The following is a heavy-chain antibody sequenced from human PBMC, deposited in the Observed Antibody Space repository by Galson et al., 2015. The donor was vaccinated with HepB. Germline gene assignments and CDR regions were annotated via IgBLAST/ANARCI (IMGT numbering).Heavy chain of an antibody. V-gene: IGHV4-4*02. CDR3: ARAKEGRGYFDY. D-gene: IGHD3-10*01. CDR2: IYHSGGT. Sequence: SETLSLTCAVSGDSISSDSWWSWVRQPPGEGLEWIGEIYHSGGTNYRPSLKSRVTISVDKSKNLFSLKLTFVTAADTAVYYCARAKEGRGYFDYWGQGTLATVSS. J-gene: IGHJ4*02. CDR1: GDSISSDSW.